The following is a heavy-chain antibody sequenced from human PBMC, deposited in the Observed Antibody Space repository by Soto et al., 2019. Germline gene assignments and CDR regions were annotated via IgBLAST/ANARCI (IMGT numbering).Heavy chain of an antibody. Sequence: KAGGSLRLSCAASGFSFSDHYMTWIRQAPGKGLEWLSYISSTGTTIYHADSVKGRFTVSRDNAKNSLYLQMNSLRAEDTAVYYCAGDPYYYASNYWGQGTLVTVSS. CDR2: ISSTGTTI. V-gene: IGHV3-11*01. CDR3: AGDPYYYASNY. J-gene: IGHJ4*02. D-gene: IGHD3-10*01. CDR1: GFSFSDHY.